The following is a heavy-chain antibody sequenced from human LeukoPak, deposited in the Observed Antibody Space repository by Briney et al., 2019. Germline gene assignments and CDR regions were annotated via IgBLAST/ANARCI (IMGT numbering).Heavy chain of an antibody. CDR3: AKDPSPFYYDRGGPSFDS. Sequence: GRSLRLSCVGSGFSFRNYAMSWVRQAPGKGLEWVSVITGSGADTYYADSVKGRFTISRDNAKSTLYVQMNRLRPEDTAVYYCAKDPSPFYYDRGGPSFDSWGQGTLVTVSS. CDR1: GFSFRNYA. J-gene: IGHJ4*02. V-gene: IGHV3-23*01. D-gene: IGHD3-16*01. CDR2: ITGSGADT.